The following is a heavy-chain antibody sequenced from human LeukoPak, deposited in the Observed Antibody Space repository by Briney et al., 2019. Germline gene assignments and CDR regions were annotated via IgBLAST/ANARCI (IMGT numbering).Heavy chain of an antibody. CDR1: GFTLSSYW. D-gene: IGHD6-13*01. Sequence: GGSLRLSCAASGFTLSSYWMSWARQAPGKGLEWVANIKQDGSEKYYVDSVKGRFTISRDNAKNSLYPQMNSLRAGDTAVYYCARIAVAGFDYWGQGTLVTVSS. V-gene: IGHV3-7*01. J-gene: IGHJ4*02. CDR3: ARIAVAGFDY. CDR2: IKQDGSEK.